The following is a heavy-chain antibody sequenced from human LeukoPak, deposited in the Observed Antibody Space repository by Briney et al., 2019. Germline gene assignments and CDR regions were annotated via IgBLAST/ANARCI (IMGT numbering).Heavy chain of an antibody. V-gene: IGHV3-30-3*01. CDR1: GITFSSYA. J-gene: IGHJ4*02. CDR2: ISYDGSNK. D-gene: IGHD2-21*02. Sequence: TGGSLRLSCAASGITFSSYAMHCVRQAPGKGLEWVAVISYDGSNKYYADSVKGRFTISRDNSKNTVFMEMNSLKPEDTALYYCARSEHIVVVTSTPASYWGQGTLVTVSS. CDR3: ARSEHIVVVTSTPASY.